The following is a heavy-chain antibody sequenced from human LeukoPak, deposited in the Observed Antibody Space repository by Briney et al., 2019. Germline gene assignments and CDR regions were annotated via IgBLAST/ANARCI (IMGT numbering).Heavy chain of an antibody. CDR3: AKDGDIVVVPAAMYVY. J-gene: IGHJ4*02. D-gene: IGHD2-2*01. V-gene: IGHV3-23*01. CDR2: ISGSGGST. CDR1: GFTFSNYG. Sequence: GGSLRLSCAASGFTFSNYGMSWVRQAPGKGLEWVSAISGSGGSTYYADSVKGRFTISRDNSKNTLYLQMNSLRAEDTAVYYCAKDGDIVVVPAAMYVYWGQGTLVTVSS.